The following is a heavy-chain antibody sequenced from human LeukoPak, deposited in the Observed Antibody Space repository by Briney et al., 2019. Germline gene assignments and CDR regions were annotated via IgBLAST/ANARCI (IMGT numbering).Heavy chain of an antibody. D-gene: IGHD6-19*01. J-gene: IGHJ4*02. CDR1: GLTFSSYA. Sequence: GGSPRLSCAASGLTFSSYAMSWVRQAPGKGLEWVSAISGSGGSTYYADSVKGRFTISRDNSKNTLYLQMNSLRAEDTAVYYCANLGAVAGQRYFDYWGQGTLVTVSS. CDR2: ISGSGGST. V-gene: IGHV3-23*01. CDR3: ANLGAVAGQRYFDY.